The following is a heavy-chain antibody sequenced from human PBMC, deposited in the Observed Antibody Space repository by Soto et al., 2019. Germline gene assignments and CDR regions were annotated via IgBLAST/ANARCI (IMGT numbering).Heavy chain of an antibody. CDR2: IDPSDSYT. Sequence: GGSLKISCKGSGYSFTSYWISWVRQMPGKGLEWMGRIDPSDSYTNYSPSFQGHVTISADKSISTAYLQWSSLKASDTAMYYCARRLYTAAAGYYYGMDVWGQGTTVTVSS. CDR1: GYSFTSYW. CDR3: ARRLYTAAAGYYYGMDV. D-gene: IGHD6-13*01. J-gene: IGHJ6*02. V-gene: IGHV5-10-1*01.